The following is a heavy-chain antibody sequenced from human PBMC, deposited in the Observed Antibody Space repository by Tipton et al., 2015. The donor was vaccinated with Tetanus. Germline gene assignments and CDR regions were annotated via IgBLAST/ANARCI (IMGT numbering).Heavy chain of an antibody. J-gene: IGHJ4*02. CDR3: TRANHEFPKKGPFDS. CDR1: GASFSDYY. D-gene: IGHD3-10*01. Sequence: LRLSCAVYGASFSDYYWSWIRQAPGKGLEWIGEINHSGSTNHNPSLKSRVTLSVDTSKNQFSLKLNSVTAADTAVYYCTRANHEFPKKGPFDSWGQGTLVIVS. CDR2: INHSGST. V-gene: IGHV4-34*01.